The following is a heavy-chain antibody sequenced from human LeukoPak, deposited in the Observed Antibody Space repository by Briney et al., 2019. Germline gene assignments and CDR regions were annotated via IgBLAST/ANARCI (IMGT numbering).Heavy chain of an antibody. D-gene: IGHD5-12*01. CDR3: ASGSRYSGLLDY. CDR1: GFTFSRYA. Sequence: GGSLRLSCVASGFTFSRYAMHWVRQAPGKGLEWVAVISYDGSNKYYADSVKGRFTISRDNSKNTLYLQMNSLRAEDTAVYYCASGSRYSGLLDYWGQGTLVTVSS. CDR2: ISYDGSNK. J-gene: IGHJ4*02. V-gene: IGHV3-30-3*01.